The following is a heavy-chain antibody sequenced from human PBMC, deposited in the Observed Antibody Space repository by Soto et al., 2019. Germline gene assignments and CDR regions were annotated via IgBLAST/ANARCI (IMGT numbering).Heavy chain of an antibody. V-gene: IGHV4-39*01. CDR3: ARRGLNFGYGMDV. D-gene: IGHD3-3*01. Sequence: PSETLSLTCTVSGGSISSSSYYWGWIRQPPGKGLEWIGSIYYSGSTYYNPSLKSRVTISVDTSKNQFSLKLSSVTAADTAVYYCARRGLNFGYGMDVWGQGTTVTVSS. CDR1: GGSISSSSYY. CDR2: IYYSGST. J-gene: IGHJ6*02.